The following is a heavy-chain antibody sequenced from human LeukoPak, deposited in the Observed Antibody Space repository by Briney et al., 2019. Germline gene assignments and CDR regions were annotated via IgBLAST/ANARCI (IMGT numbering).Heavy chain of an antibody. CDR3: AKDMVPGDSSGPTPLDAFDI. CDR1: GFTFDDYA. V-gene: IGHV3-43*02. CDR2: ISGDGGST. D-gene: IGHD3-22*01. J-gene: IGHJ3*02. Sequence: GGSLRLSCAASGFTFDDYAMHWVRQAPGKGLEWVSLISGDGGSTYYADSVKGRFTISRDNSKNSLYLQMNSLRTEDTALYYCAKDMVPGDSSGPTPLDAFDIWGQGTMVTVSS.